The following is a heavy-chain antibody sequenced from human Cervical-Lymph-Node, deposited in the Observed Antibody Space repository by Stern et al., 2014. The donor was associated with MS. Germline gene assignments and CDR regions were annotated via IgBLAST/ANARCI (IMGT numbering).Heavy chain of an antibody. CDR1: GYTFTSYY. J-gene: IGHJ6*02. V-gene: IGHV1-46*01. CDR3: ARGSLAYYYYYGMDV. CDR2: INPSGGST. Sequence: DQLVESGAEVKKPGASVKVSCKASGYTFTSYYMHWVRQAPGQGLEWMGIINPSGGSTSYAQKFQGRVTMTRDTSTSTVYMELSSLRSEDTAVYYCARGSLAYYYYYGMDVWGQGTTVTVSS.